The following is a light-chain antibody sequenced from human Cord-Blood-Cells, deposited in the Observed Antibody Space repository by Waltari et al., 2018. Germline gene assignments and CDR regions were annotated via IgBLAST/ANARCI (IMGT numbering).Light chain of an antibody. Sequence: EIVLTQPPATLSLSPGERATLSCRASQGVSSYLACYQQKPGQAPRLLIYDASNRSTGIPTRFSGSGCGTDFTLTSSSLEPEDFAVYYCQQRSNWPTFGGGTKVEIK. CDR1: QGVSSY. V-gene: IGKV3-11*01. CDR3: QQRSNWPT. CDR2: DAS. J-gene: IGKJ4*01.